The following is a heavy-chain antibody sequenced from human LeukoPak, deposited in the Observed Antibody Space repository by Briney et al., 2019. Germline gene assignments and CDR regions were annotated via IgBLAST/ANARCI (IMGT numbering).Heavy chain of an antibody. CDR1: GGSFSGYY. CDR3: ALDCSGGSCYSDY. V-gene: IGHV4-34*01. Sequence: SETLSLTCAVYGGSFSGYYWSWIRQPPGKGLEWIGEINHSGSTNYNPSLKSRVTISVDTSKNQFSLKLSSVTAADTAVYYCALDCSGGSCYSDYWGQGTLVTVSS. D-gene: IGHD2-15*01. CDR2: INHSGST. J-gene: IGHJ4*02.